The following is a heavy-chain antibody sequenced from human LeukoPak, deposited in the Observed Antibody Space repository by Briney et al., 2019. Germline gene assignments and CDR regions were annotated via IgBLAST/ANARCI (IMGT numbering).Heavy chain of an antibody. D-gene: IGHD4-17*01. V-gene: IGHV4-59*08. CDR1: GASISSYY. J-gene: IGHJ4*02. CDR3: TRRRGDGDYRPDY. CDR2: IYNNGNT. Sequence: SETLSLTCTVSGASISSYYWSWIRQPPGKGLEWIGYIYNNGNTNYNPSLKSRVTISVDTSKNQFSLKLNSVTAEETAVYYCTRRRGDGDYRPDYWGQGTLVTVSS.